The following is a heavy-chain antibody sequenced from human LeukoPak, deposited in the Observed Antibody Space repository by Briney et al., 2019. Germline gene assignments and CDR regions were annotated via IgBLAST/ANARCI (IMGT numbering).Heavy chain of an antibody. Sequence: GGSLRLSCAASGFTFSIYAMNWVRQAPGKGLEWVSGISDSGRNTDYSDSVKGRFTISRDNSESTVYLQMNSLTAEDTAQYYCATGCVGSPNCQTTGYDHWGQGTLVTVSS. CDR1: GFTFSIYA. V-gene: IGHV3-23*01. CDR2: ISDSGRNT. D-gene: IGHD2-2*01. CDR3: ATGCVGSPNCQTTGYDH. J-gene: IGHJ4*02.